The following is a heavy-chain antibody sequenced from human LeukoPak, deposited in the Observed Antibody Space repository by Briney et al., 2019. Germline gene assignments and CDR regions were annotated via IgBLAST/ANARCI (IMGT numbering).Heavy chain of an antibody. J-gene: IGHJ6*02. CDR1: GFTFSSYA. V-gene: IGHV3-66*01. CDR3: ARETFGIAAAGYYYYYGMDV. D-gene: IGHD6-13*01. Sequence: GGSLRLSCAASGFTFSSYAMSWVRQAPGKGLEWVSVIYSGGSTHYADSVKGRFTISRDNSKNTLYLQMNSLRAEDTAVYYCARETFGIAAAGYYYYYGMDVWGQGTTVTVSS. CDR2: IYSGGST.